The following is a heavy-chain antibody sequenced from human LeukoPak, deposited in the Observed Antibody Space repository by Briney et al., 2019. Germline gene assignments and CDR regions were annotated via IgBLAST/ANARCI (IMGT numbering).Heavy chain of an antibody. CDR1: GDSVSSNSAA. CDR3: ARDPVAGTEVWFDP. V-gene: IGHV6-1*01. D-gene: IGHD6-19*01. Sequence: SQSLSLTCAISGDSVSSNSAAWNWIRQSPSRGLEWLGRTYYRSKWYNDYAVSVKSRITINPDTSKNQFSLQLNSVTPGDTAVYYCARDPVAGTEVWFDPWGQGTLVTVSS. CDR2: TYYRSKWYN. J-gene: IGHJ5*02.